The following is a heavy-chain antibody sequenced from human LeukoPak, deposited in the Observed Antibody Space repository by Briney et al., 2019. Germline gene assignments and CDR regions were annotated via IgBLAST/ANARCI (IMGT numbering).Heavy chain of an antibody. CDR3: ARDLYYYDSSGYDY. CDR1: GYTFTSYG. CDR2: INTNTGNP. J-gene: IGHJ4*02. Sequence: ASVKVSCKASGYTFTSYGISWVRQAPGQGLEWMGWINTNTGNPTYAQGFTGRFVFSLDTSVSTAYLQISSLKAEDTAVYYCARDLYYYDSSGYDYWGQGTLVTVSS. D-gene: IGHD3-22*01. V-gene: IGHV7-4-1*02.